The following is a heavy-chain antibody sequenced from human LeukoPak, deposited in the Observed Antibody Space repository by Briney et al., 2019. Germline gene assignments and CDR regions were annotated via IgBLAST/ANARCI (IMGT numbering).Heavy chain of an antibody. J-gene: IGHJ4*02. D-gene: IGHD3-10*01. CDR1: GFTFDDFA. V-gene: IGHV3-43*01. Sequence: PGGSLRLSCAASGFTFDDFAMYWVRQAPGKGLEWVSLISWEGQTTYYADSVRGRFTISRGNSKNSLYLQMNSLTTDDTAFYYCTRDTDFGSATNYFDHWGQGTLVSVSS. CDR3: TRDTDFGSATNYFDH. CDR2: ISWEGQTT.